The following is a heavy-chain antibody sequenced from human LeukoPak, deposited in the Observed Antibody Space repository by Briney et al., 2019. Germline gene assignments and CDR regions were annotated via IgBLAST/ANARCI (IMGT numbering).Heavy chain of an antibody. V-gene: IGHV4-59*11. J-gene: IGHJ4*01. CDR3: ARDSSDFFDRSGLNFLVY. D-gene: IGHD3-22*01. CDR1: GGSINGHS. Sequence: PSESLTLTCVVSGGSINGHSLNWIRQSPGKGLEWIAYVSDSGTTNYNPSIKSRVTMSVDTSKNQFSLQLTSVTAADTAVYYCARDSSDFFDRSGLNFLVYWGQGTLVAVSS. CDR2: VSDSGTT.